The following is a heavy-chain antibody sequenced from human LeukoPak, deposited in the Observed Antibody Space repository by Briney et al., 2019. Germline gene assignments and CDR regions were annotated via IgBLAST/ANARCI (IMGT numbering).Heavy chain of an antibody. D-gene: IGHD1-1*01. Sequence: GGSLRLSCAASGFTFSSYEMNWVRQAPGKGLEWVSAISANSDSTYYANSVRGRFTISRDNSKNTLYLQMNSLRAEDTAVYYCAKDRWTEVDAFDIWGQGTMVTVSS. V-gene: IGHV3-23*01. J-gene: IGHJ3*02. CDR3: AKDRWTEVDAFDI. CDR2: ISANSDST. CDR1: GFTFSSYE.